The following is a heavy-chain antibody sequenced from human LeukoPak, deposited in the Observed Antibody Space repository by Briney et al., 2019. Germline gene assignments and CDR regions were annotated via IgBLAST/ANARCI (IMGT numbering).Heavy chain of an antibody. V-gene: IGHV1-18*01. CDR1: GYTFTSYG. J-gene: IGHJ6*03. D-gene: IGHD3-10*01. CDR2: ISAYNGNT. Sequence: GASVKVSCKASGYTFTSYGISWVRQAPGQGLEWMGWISAYNGNTNYAQKLQGRVTMTTDTSTSTAYMELRSLRSDDTAVYYCARDVLLWFGEPGYMDVWGKGTTVTISS. CDR3: ARDVLLWFGEPGYMDV.